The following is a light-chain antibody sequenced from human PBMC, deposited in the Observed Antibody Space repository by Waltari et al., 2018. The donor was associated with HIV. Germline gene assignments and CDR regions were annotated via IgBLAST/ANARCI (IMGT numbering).Light chain of an antibody. CDR1: SLRSYY. Sequence: SSELTQDPAVSVALGQAVRVTFQGDSLRSYYASWYQQKPGQAPVLVIYGKNNRPSGVPDRFSASSSGTTASLTISGAQAEDEADYYCNARENSGNHQVFGGGTTLTVL. CDR3: NARENSGNHQV. J-gene: IGLJ2*01. CDR2: GKN. V-gene: IGLV3-19*01.